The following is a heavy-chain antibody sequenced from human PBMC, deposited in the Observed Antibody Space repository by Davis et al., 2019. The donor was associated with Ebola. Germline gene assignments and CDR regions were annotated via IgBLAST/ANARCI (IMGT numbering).Heavy chain of an antibody. CDR1: GLTFTSYG. CDR2: LWHDGINE. V-gene: IGHV3-33*08. CDR3: TGAISYGWFDP. Sequence: GESLKISCAVSGLTFTSYGMHWVRQAPGKGLEWVAVLWHDGINEYYGESVKGRFTVSRDTSKNTVYLQMNNLRAEDTAVYYCTGAISYGWFDPWGQGTLVTVSS. J-gene: IGHJ5*02. D-gene: IGHD4-17*01.